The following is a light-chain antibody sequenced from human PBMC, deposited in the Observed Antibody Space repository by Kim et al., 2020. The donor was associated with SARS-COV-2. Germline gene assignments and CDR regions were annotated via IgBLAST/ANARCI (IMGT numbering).Light chain of an antibody. CDR3: QSYDSSLSGFVV. V-gene: IGLV1-40*01. CDR1: RSNIGGGYD. Sequence: VTISCTGSRSNIGGGYDVHRYQQLPGTAPTLLISDTNNRPSGVPDRSSGSKSGTSASLAITGLQAEDEADYYCQSYDSSLSGFVVFGGGTQLTVL. J-gene: IGLJ2*01. CDR2: DTN.